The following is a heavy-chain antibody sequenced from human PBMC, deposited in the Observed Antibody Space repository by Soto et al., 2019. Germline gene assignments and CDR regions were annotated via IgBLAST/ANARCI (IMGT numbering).Heavy chain of an antibody. CDR3: AKDRSFIAVAGTLDY. D-gene: IGHD6-19*01. CDR2: ISGSGGST. Sequence: LRLSCAASGFTFSSYAMIWVRQAPGKVLEWVSAISGSGGSTYYADSVKGRFTISRDNSKNTLYLQMNSLRAEDTAVYYCAKDRSFIAVAGTLDYWGQGTLVTVS. V-gene: IGHV3-23*01. J-gene: IGHJ4*02. CDR1: GFTFSSYA.